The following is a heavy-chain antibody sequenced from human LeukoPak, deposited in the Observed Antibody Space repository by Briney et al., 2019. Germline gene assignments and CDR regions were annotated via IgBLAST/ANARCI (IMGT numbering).Heavy chain of an antibody. Sequence: GGSLRLSCVASGFTFSGFCMTWVRRAPGKGLEWVANMNQDGSERFYVDSVKGRFTISRDNAKNTLYLQMNCLRAEDTAVYYCASGTAMLYYYYYGMDVWGQGTTVTVSS. J-gene: IGHJ6*02. CDR1: GFTFSGFC. D-gene: IGHD5-18*01. CDR2: MNQDGSER. V-gene: IGHV3-7*01. CDR3: ASGTAMLYYYYYGMDV.